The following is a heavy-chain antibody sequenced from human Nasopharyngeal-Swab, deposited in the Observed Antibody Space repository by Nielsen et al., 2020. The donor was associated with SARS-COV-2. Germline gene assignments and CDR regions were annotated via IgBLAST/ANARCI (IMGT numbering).Heavy chain of an antibody. Sequence: SVKVSCKASGDTFTTYAISWVRQAPGQGLEWMGGIIPILDITNYAQKFQGRLTITADKSTYTAYMELSSLRSEDTAVYYCARVLGFGETGGDYWGQGTLVTVSS. D-gene: IGHD3-10*01. CDR2: IIPILDIT. CDR3: ARVLGFGETGGDY. CDR1: GDTFTTYA. J-gene: IGHJ4*02. V-gene: IGHV1-69*10.